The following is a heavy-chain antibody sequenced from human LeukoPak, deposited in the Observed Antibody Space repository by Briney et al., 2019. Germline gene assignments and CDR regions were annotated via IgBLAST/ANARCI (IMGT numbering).Heavy chain of an antibody. CDR3: ARTTEGGYTYDYFYYYYMDV. Sequence: SQTLSLTCTVSGDSISSGDYYWSWIRQPAGKGLEWIGRISSSGSTNYNPSLKGRVTISVDTSKNQFSLKLSSVTAADTAVYYCARTTEGGYTYDYFYYYYMDVWGKGTTATISS. D-gene: IGHD5-18*01. CDR1: GDSISSGDYY. J-gene: IGHJ6*03. V-gene: IGHV4-61*02. CDR2: ISSSGST.